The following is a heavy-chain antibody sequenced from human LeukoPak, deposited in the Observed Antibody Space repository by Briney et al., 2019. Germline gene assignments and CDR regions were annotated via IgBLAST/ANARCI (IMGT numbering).Heavy chain of an antibody. V-gene: IGHV2-5*01. D-gene: IGHD3-16*02. Sequence: KRSGPALVKPTQTLTLTCTFSGYSFSTSEEGVGWIRQPPGKVLEWLAIIYWNDDKYYSPSLKNRLTITKDTPKNQVVLTMTNMDPVDTATYYCAHRRRNTAGRFDPWGQGALVTVSS. CDR2: IYWNDDK. CDR3: AHRRRNTAGRFDP. CDR1: GYSFSTSEEG. J-gene: IGHJ5*02.